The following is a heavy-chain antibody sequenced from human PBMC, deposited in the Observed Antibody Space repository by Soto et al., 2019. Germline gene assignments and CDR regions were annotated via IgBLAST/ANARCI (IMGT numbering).Heavy chain of an antibody. CDR1: GYTLTELS. CDR2: FDPEDGET. D-gene: IGHD2-8*01. CDR3: ATVGDCTNGVCFNAKGALNY. V-gene: IGHV1-24*01. J-gene: IGHJ4*02. Sequence: ASVKVSCTVSGYTLTELSMHWVRQAPGKGLEWMGGFDPEDGETIYAQKFQGRVTMTEDTSTDTAYMELSSLRSEDTAVYYCATVGDCTNGVCFNAKGALNYWGQGTLVTVSS.